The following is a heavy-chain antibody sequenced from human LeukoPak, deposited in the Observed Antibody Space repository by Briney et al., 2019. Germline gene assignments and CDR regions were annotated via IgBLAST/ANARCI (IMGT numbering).Heavy chain of an antibody. CDR1: GXXFSXHG. V-gene: IGHV3-33*01. CDR3: ARYTSGYDFDY. D-gene: IGHD5-12*01. Sequence: GRSLRLSCAAXGXXFSXHGMXXVXXXPXXXLXWXAVIWYDGSQKXYADSVKGRFTISRDNSKNTLFLQMNSLRAEDTAVYHCARYTSGYDFDYWGQGTLVTVSS. CDR2: IWYDGSQK. J-gene: IGHJ4*02.